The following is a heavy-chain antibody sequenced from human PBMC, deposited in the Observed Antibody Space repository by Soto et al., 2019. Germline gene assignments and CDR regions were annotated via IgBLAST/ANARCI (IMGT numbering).Heavy chain of an antibody. CDR2: INHSGST. V-gene: IGHV4-34*01. CDR3: ANLGLGYCSSTSCYSLYYYYGMDV. Sequence: RSLTCAVYGGSFSGYYWSWIRQPPGKGLEWIGEINHSGSTNYNPSLKSRATISVDTSKNQFSLKLSSVTAADTAVYYCANLGLGYCSSTSCYSLYYYYGMDVWGQGTTVTVSS. CDR1: GGSFSGYY. J-gene: IGHJ6*02. D-gene: IGHD2-2*01.